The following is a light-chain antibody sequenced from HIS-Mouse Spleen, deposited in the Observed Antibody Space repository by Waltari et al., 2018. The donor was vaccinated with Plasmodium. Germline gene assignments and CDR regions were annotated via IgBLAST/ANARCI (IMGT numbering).Light chain of an antibody. J-gene: IGLJ2*01. CDR3: QAWDSSTVV. Sequence: SYELTQPPSVSVSPGQTASITCSGDKLGDKYACWYQQKPGQSPVLVIHQDSKRPSGFLERFSGSNSGNTATLSISGTQAMDEADYYCQAWDSSTVVFGGGTKLTVL. V-gene: IGLV3-1*01. CDR2: QDS. CDR1: KLGDKY.